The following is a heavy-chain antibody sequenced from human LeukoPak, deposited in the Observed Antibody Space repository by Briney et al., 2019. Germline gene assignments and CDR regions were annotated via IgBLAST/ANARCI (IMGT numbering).Heavy chain of an antibody. Sequence: SETLSLTCTVSGGSISSSSYYWGWIRQPPGKGLEWIGSIYYSGSTYYNPSLKSRVTISVDTSKNQFSLKLSSVTAADTAVYYCARQLGYCSSTSCYADKVDYWGQGTLVTVSS. J-gene: IGHJ4*02. CDR1: GGSISSSSYY. D-gene: IGHD2-2*01. CDR3: ARQLGYCSSTSCYADKVDY. CDR2: IYYSGST. V-gene: IGHV4-39*01.